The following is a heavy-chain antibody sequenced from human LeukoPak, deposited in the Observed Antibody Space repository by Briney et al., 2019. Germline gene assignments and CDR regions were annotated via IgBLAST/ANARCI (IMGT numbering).Heavy chain of an antibody. CDR2: IHYSGST. CDR1: GGSISSSSYY. CDR3: ARAFGSGWTLYSMDV. D-gene: IGHD6-19*01. Sequence: PSETLSLTCTVSGGSISSSSYYWGWIRQPPGKGLEWIGSIHYSGSTYYNPSLKSRVTISVDTSKKQFSLKLSSVTAADTAVYYCARAFGSGWTLYSMDVWGQGTTVTVS. V-gene: IGHV4-39*07. J-gene: IGHJ6*02.